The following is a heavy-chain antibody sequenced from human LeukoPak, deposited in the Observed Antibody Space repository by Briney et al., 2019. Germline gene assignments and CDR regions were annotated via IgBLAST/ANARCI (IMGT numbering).Heavy chain of an antibody. CDR2: ISSSSSYI. CDR1: GFTFSSYS. CDR3: ARDAYDSSGLDY. Sequence: AGGSLRLSCAASGFTFSSYSMNWVRQAPGKGLEWVSSISSSSSYIYYADSVKGRFTISRDNAKNSLYLQMNSLRAEDTAVYYCARDAYDSSGLDYWGQGTLVTVSS. V-gene: IGHV3-21*01. J-gene: IGHJ4*02. D-gene: IGHD3-22*01.